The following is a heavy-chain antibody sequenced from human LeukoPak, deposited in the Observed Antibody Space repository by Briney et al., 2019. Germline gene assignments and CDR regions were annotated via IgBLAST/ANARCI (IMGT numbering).Heavy chain of an antibody. V-gene: IGHV1-69*04. CDR1: GGTFSSYA. Sequence: ASVKVSCKASGGTFSSYAISWVRQAPGQGLKWMGRIIPILGIANYAQEFQGRVTITADKSTSTAYMELSSLRSEDTAVYYCARAHYDILTGPYYYYGMDVWGQGTTVTVSS. J-gene: IGHJ6*02. D-gene: IGHD3-9*01. CDR3: ARAHYDILTGPYYYYGMDV. CDR2: IIPILGIA.